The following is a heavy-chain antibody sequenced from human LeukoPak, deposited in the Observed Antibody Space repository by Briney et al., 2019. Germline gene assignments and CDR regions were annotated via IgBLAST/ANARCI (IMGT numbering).Heavy chain of an antibody. CDR3: TTARGWLQLYY. V-gene: IGHV3-15*01. J-gene: IGHJ4*02. Sequence: GXSLRLSCAASGFTFSNAWMSWVRQAPGKGLEWVGRIKSKTDGGTTDYAAPVKGRFTISRDDSKNTLYLQMNSLKTEDTAVYYCTTARGWLQLYYWGQGTLVTVSS. CDR1: GFTFSNAW. D-gene: IGHD5-24*01. CDR2: IKSKTDGGTT.